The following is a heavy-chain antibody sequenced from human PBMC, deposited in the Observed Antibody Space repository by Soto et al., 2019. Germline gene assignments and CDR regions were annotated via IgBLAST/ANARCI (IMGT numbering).Heavy chain of an antibody. Sequence: QVQLVQSGAEVKKPGSSVRLSCTASGDTFSFYTISWVRQAPGQGPEWMGRIIPMVGMADYPQKFQGRVTISADNSTSTACMVLSSLRSDDTAVYFCATNYGSGSTHFDYWGQGTLVTVSS. CDR3: ATNYGSGSTHFDY. J-gene: IGHJ4*02. D-gene: IGHD3-10*01. CDR2: IIPMVGMA. CDR1: GDTFSFYT. V-gene: IGHV1-69*02.